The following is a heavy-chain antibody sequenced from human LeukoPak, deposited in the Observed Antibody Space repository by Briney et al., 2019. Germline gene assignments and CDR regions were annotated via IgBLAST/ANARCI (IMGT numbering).Heavy chain of an antibody. J-gene: IGHJ4*02. CDR2: ISAYNGNT. CDR3: ARDLAGYDSSGYYPF. Sequence: ASVEVSCKASGYTFTSYGISWVRQAPGQGLEWMGWISAYNGNTNYAQKLQGRVTMTTDTSTSTAYMELRSLRSDDTAVYYCARDLAGYDSSGYYPFWGQGTLVTVSS. CDR1: GYTFTSYG. D-gene: IGHD3-22*01. V-gene: IGHV1-18*01.